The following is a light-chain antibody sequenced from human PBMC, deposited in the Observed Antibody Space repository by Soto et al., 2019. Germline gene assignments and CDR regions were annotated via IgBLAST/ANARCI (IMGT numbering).Light chain of an antibody. CDR2: EVT. CDR3: SSYADRDIWV. J-gene: IGLJ3*02. V-gene: IGLV2-8*01. CDR1: SVDINY. Sequence: QSALTQPPSASGSRGQSVTISCTGTSVDINYVSWFQQHPGKAPKLIICEVTKRPSGVPDRFSGSKSGNTASLTVSGLQDDDEADYYCSSYADRDIWVFGGGTKVTVL.